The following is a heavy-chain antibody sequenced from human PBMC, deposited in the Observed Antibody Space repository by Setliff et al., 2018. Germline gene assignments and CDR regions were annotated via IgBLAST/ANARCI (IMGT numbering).Heavy chain of an antibody. CDR1: GYSISSGYY. CDR3: ARTSRGPREPIGWFDP. J-gene: IGHJ5*02. Sequence: SETLSLTCAVSGYSISSGYYWGWIRQPPGKGLEWIGSIYHSGSTYYNPSLKSRVTISVDTSKNQFSLKLSSVTAADTAVYYCARTSRGPREPIGWFDPRGQGTLVTVSS. CDR2: IYHSGST. V-gene: IGHV4-38-2*01. D-gene: IGHD1-26*01.